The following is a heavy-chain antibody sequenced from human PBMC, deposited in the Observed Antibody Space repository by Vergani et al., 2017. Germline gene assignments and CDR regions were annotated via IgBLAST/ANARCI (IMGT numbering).Heavy chain of an antibody. CDR3: ARQQQLDIYYYYGMDV. CDR1: GFTFSSYS. D-gene: IGHD6-13*01. Sequence: EVQLVESGGGLVKPGGSLRLSCAASGFTFSSYSMNWVRQAPGKGLEWVSSISSSSSYIYYADSVKSRFTISRDNAKNSLYLQMNSLRAEDTAVYYCARQQQLDIYYYYGMDVWGQGTTVTVSS. V-gene: IGHV3-21*01. CDR2: ISSSSSYI. J-gene: IGHJ6*02.